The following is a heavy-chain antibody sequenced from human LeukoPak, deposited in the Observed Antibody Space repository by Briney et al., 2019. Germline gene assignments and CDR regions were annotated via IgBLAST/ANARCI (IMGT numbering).Heavy chain of an antibody. CDR3: ARAPPRITIFGVGDWYFDL. J-gene: IGHJ2*01. CDR1: GGSFSGYY. CDR2: INHSGST. V-gene: IGHV4-34*01. Sequence: SETLSLTCAVYGGSFSGYYWSWIHQPPGKGLEWIGEINHSGSTNYNPSLKSRVTISVDTSKNQFSLKLSSVTAADTAVYYCARAPPRITIFGVGDWYFDLWGRGTLVTVSS. D-gene: IGHD3-3*01.